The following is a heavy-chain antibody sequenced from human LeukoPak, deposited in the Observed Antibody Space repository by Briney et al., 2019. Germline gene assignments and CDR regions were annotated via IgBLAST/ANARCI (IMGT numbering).Heavy chain of an antibody. Sequence: GGSLRLSCAASGFTVIDNYMTWVRQAPGKGLEWVSVIYSGSSAYYADSVKGRFTFSRDNSKNTLYLQMNSLRAEDTGVYYCARVVRFLEWLPRFGSYFDYWGQGTLVTVSS. V-gene: IGHV3-53*01. J-gene: IGHJ4*02. D-gene: IGHD3-3*01. CDR3: ARVVRFLEWLPRFGSYFDY. CDR1: GFTVIDNY. CDR2: IYSGSSA.